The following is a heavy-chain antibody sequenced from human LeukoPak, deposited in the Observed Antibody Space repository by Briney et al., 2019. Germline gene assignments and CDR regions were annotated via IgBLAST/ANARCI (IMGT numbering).Heavy chain of an antibody. Sequence: PSETLSLTCTVSGGSISSYYWSWIRQPPGKGLEWVGRIKSRTDGGTTDYAAPVKGRFTISRDDSKNTLYLQMNSLKTEDTAVYYCTTDPMIVVVITQGIDYWGQGTLVTVSS. V-gene: IGHV3-15*01. CDR1: GGSISSYY. CDR3: TTDPMIVVVITQGIDY. J-gene: IGHJ4*02. D-gene: IGHD3-22*01. CDR2: IKSRTDGGTT.